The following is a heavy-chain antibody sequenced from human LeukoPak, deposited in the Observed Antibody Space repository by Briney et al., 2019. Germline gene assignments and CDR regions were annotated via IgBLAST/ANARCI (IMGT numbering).Heavy chain of an antibody. D-gene: IGHD3-3*01. Sequence: SQTLSLTCTVSGGSISSGSYYWSWIRQPAGKGLELIGRIYTSGRTKYNPSLKSRVTISVDTSKNQFSLKLSSVTAADTAVYYCARQDYDFWSGYYTWFDPWGQGTLVTVSS. CDR2: IYTSGRT. CDR1: GGSISSGSYY. V-gene: IGHV4-61*02. J-gene: IGHJ5*02. CDR3: ARQDYDFWSGYYTWFDP.